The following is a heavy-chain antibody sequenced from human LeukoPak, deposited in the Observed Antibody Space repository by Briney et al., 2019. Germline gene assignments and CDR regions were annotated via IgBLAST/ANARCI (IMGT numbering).Heavy chain of an antibody. CDR2: ISDSGRT. J-gene: IGHJ4*02. CDR3: TKGYYEPFDS. Sequence: ASETLSLTCTVSGASVNSYYWDWIRQPPGKGLEWIGCISDSGRTYYNPSLKSRVTISLGTSNNQFSLRLTSVTAADSAMYYCTKGYYEPFDSWGQGTLVTVSS. D-gene: IGHD3-22*01. V-gene: IGHV4-59*02. CDR1: GASVNSYY.